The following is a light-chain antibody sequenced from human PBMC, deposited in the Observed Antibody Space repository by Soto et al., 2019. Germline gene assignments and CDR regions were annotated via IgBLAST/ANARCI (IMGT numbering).Light chain of an antibody. J-gene: IGLJ2*01. CDR2: EVT. CDR3: SSYTSSSTLV. CDR1: SSDVGGYKY. V-gene: IGLV2-14*01. Sequence: QSALTQPASVSGSPGQSITIFCTGTSSDVGGYKYVSWYQQHPGKAPRLMIYEVTNRPSGVSNRFSGSKSGNTASLTISGLQADDEADYYCSSYTSSSTLVFGGGTKLTVL.